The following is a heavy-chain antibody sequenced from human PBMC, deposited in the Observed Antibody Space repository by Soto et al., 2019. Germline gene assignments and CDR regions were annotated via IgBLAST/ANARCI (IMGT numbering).Heavy chain of an antibody. V-gene: IGHV4-39*01. D-gene: IGHD6-19*01. CDR3: ARHYSSGSRNWFDP. J-gene: IGHJ5*02. CDR2: SYYSGST. Sequence: QLQLQESGPGLVKPSETLSLTCSVSGGSINSSSYFWGWVRQPPGKGLAWIGSSYYSGSTYYNPSLRSRVTISVDTSKNQFSLKLSSVTAADTAVFYCARHYSSGSRNWFDPWGQGTLVTVSS. CDR1: GGSINSSSYF.